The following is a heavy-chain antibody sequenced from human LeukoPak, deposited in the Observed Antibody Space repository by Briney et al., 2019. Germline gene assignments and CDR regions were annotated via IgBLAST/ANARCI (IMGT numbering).Heavy chain of an antibody. CDR2: IYYSKST. J-gene: IGHJ4*02. CDR1: GDSISSSY. Sequence: SETLSLTCTVSGDSISSSYWSWIRQPPGRGLEWIGHIYYSKSTTYNPSLKSRLTMSIDTSKNQFSLKLSSVTAADTAVYYCARHYSSGTSPLDSWGQGTLVTVSS. D-gene: IGHD3-10*01. V-gene: IGHV4-59*08. CDR3: ARHYSSGTSPLDS.